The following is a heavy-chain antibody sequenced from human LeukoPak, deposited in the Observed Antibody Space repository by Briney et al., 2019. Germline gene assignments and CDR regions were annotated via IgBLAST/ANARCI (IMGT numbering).Heavy chain of an antibody. CDR3: ARGYSSSWPIFDY. CDR2: IYYSGST. Sequence: SETLSLTCTVPGGSISSSSYYWGWIRQPPGKGLEWIGSIYYSGSTYYNPSLKSRVTISVDTSKNQFSLKLSSVTAADTAVYYCARGYSSSWPIFDYWGQGTLVTVSS. V-gene: IGHV4-39*07. CDR1: GGSISSSSYY. D-gene: IGHD6-13*01. J-gene: IGHJ4*02.